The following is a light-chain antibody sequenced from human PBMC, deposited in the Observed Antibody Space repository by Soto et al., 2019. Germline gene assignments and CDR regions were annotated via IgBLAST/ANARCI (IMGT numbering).Light chain of an antibody. J-gene: IGKJ1*01. CDR1: QSVSSN. CDR2: GAS. CDR3: QQYGRTGT. Sequence: EIVMTQSPATLSVSPGERATLSCRASQSVSSNLAWYQQKPGQAPRLLIYGASTRATGIPARFSGSGSGTDFTLTISRLEAEDFVVYYCQQYGRTGTFGQGTKVDIK. V-gene: IGKV3-15*01.